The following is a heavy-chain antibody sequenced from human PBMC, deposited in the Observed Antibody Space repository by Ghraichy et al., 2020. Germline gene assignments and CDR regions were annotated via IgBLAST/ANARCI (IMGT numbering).Heavy chain of an antibody. V-gene: IGHV4-59*01. J-gene: IGHJ5*02. Sequence: SQTLSLTCTVSGGSISSYYWSWIRQPPGKGLEWIGYIYYSGSTNYNPSLKSRVTMSVDTSKNQFSLKLSSVTTADTAVYYCANLAPRGWFDPWGQGTLVTVSS. CDR3: ANLAPRGWFDP. D-gene: IGHD3-3*02. CDR1: GGSISSYY. CDR2: IYYSGST.